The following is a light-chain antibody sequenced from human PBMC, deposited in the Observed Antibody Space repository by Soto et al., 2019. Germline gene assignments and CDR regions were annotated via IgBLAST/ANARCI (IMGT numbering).Light chain of an antibody. V-gene: IGKV1-5*03. CDR3: QQYNDNWT. CDR1: QSVSRW. J-gene: IGKJ1*01. CDR2: KAS. Sequence: DIQMTQSPSTLSASVGDRVTITCRASQSVSRWLAWYQQKPGKAPKLLIYKASTLESGVPSRFSGSGSGTEFALAISSLQPDDSATDYCQQYNDNWTFGQGTQVEIK.